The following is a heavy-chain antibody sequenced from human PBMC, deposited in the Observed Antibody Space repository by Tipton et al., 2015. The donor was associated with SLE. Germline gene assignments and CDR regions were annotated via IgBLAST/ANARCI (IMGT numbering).Heavy chain of an antibody. CDR3: ASVDTAMVTDRTGFYYDSSGYSDY. CDR1: GFTFSSYG. V-gene: IGHV3-30*03. Sequence: RSLRLSCAASGFTFSSYGMHWVRQAPGKGLEWVAVISYDGSNKYYADSVKGRFTISRDNSKNTLYLQMNSLRAEDTAVYYCASVDTAMVTDRTGFYYDSSGYSDYWGQGTLVTVSS. J-gene: IGHJ4*02. D-gene: IGHD3-22*01. CDR2: ISYDGSNK.